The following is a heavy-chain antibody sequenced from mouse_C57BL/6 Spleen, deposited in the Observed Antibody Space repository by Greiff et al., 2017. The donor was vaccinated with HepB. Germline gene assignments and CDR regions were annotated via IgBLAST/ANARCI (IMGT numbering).Heavy chain of an antibody. CDR1: GFTFSSNA. D-gene: IGHD4-1*01. Sequence: EVKVVESGGALVKPGGSLNLSFAASGFTFSSNAMSWVRQTPDKRLEWVATISSGGSYTYYPNSVKGRFTISRDNAKNTLYLQMSSLKSEDTAMYYCARGPLAGTDAMDYWGQGTSVTVSS. CDR2: ISSGGSYT. CDR3: ARGPLAGTDAMDY. V-gene: IGHV5-6*01. J-gene: IGHJ4*01.